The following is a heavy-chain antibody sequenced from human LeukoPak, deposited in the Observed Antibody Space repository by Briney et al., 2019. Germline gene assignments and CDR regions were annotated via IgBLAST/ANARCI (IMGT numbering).Heavy chain of an antibody. J-gene: IGHJ4*02. CDR3: ARAGPIITSGIDY. V-gene: IGHV4-38-2*01. CDR2: VYHTGST. CDR1: GYSISRGYY. D-gene: IGHD3-10*01. Sequence: SETLSLTCAVSGYSISRGYYWALIRQPPGKGLEWIGTVYHTGSTYYNPSLDSRVTISVDTSKNEFSLNLKSVTAADTAVYYCARAGPIITSGIDYWGQGALVTVSS.